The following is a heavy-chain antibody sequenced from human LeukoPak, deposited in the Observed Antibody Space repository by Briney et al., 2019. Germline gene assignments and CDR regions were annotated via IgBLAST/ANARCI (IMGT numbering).Heavy chain of an antibody. CDR1: GFSLSAYW. D-gene: IGHD6-19*01. CDR2: INQDESER. Sequence: GGSLRLSCAASGFSLSAYWMSWVRQAPGKGLEWVANINQDESERNYVDSVKGRFTISRDNAKNSLDLQMNSLRAEDTAVYYCARYGNGEWLAHYAFDVWGQGTMVTVAS. J-gene: IGHJ3*01. V-gene: IGHV3-7*01. CDR3: ARYGNGEWLAHYAFDV.